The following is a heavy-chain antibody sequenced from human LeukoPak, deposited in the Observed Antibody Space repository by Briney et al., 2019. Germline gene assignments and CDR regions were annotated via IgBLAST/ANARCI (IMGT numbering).Heavy chain of an antibody. Sequence: PGGSLRLSCAASGFTFTSYSMNWVRQAPGKGLEWVSSIRSSSTYIYYADSVTGRFTISGDNAKNSLFLQMNSLRAEDTAVYYCARAGYCSGGNCYLDYWGQGTLVTVSS. CDR3: ARAGYCSGGNCYLDY. V-gene: IGHV3-21*06. J-gene: IGHJ4*03. D-gene: IGHD2-15*01. CDR2: IRSSSTYI. CDR1: GFTFTSYS.